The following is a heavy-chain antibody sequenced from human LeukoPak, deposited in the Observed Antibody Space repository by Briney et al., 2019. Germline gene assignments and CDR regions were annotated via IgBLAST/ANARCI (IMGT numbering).Heavy chain of an antibody. D-gene: IGHD3-9*01. CDR1: GYTFTSYA. CDR3: ARAGIDFDWLFFDY. Sequence: ASVKVSCKASGYTFTSYAMHWVRQAPGQGLEWMGWISAYNGNTNYAQKLQGRVTMTTDTSTSTAYMELRSLRSDDTAVYYCARAGIDFDWLFFDYWGQGTLVTVSS. J-gene: IGHJ4*02. CDR2: ISAYNGNT. V-gene: IGHV1-18*01.